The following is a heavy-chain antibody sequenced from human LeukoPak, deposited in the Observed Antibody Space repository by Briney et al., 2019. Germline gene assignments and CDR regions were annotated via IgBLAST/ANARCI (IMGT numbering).Heavy chain of an antibody. CDR2: IRSKAYGGTT. J-gene: IGHJ5*02. CDR1: GFTFRDYA. Sequence: GGSLRLSCTASGFTFRDYAMSWFRQAPGKGLEWVGFIRSKAYGGTTEYAASVKGRFTISRDDSKSIAYLQMNSLKTEDTAVYYCTRSPLSHSSGWYLHDPWGQGTLVTVSS. D-gene: IGHD6-19*01. CDR3: TRSPLSHSSGWYLHDP. V-gene: IGHV3-49*03.